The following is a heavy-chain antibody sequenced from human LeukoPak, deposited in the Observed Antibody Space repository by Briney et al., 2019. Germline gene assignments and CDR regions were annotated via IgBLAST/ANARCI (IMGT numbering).Heavy chain of an antibody. CDR2: INTNTGNP. J-gene: IGHJ4*02. V-gene: IGHV7-4-1*02. CDR3: ARLPSGSRAVYYFDY. CDR1: GYTFTNYA. Sequence: ASVKVSCKASGYTFTNYAMNWVRQAPGQGLEWMGWINTNTGNPTYAQGFTGRFVFSLDTSVSTAYLQISSLQPEDTAVYYCARLPSGSRAVYYFDYWXQGTLVTVSS. D-gene: IGHD1-26*01.